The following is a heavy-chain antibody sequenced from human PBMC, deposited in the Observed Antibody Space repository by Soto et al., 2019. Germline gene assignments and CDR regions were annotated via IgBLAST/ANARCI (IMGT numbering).Heavy chain of an antibody. CDR1: GYTFTSYA. J-gene: IGHJ5*02. CDR2: INAGNGNT. Sequence: ASVKVSCKASGYTFTSYAMHWVRQAPGQRLEWMGWINAGNGNTKYSQKFQGRVTITRDTSANTAYMELSSLRSEDTAVYYCARASIVVVPAALRVGWFDPWGQGTLVTVSS. V-gene: IGHV1-3*01. D-gene: IGHD2-2*01. CDR3: ARASIVVVPAALRVGWFDP.